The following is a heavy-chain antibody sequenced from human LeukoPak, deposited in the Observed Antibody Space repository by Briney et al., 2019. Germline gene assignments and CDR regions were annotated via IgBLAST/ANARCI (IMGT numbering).Heavy chain of an antibody. CDR1: GFTFSSYG. CDR2: ISYDGSNK. CDR3: SAAKEFDY. J-gene: IGHJ4*02. Sequence: PGGSLRLSCAASGFTFSSYGMHWVRQAPGKGLEWVAVISYDGSNKYYADSVKGRFTISRDNSKNTLYLQMNNLRAEDTAVYYCSAAKEFDYWGQGTLVTVSS. D-gene: IGHD6-25*01. V-gene: IGHV3-30*03.